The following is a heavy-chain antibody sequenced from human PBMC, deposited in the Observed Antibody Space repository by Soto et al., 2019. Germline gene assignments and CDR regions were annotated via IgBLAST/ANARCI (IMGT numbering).Heavy chain of an antibody. CDR3: STSPYSYDISGYLDY. CDR2: IIPLFGTT. V-gene: IGHV1-69*12. J-gene: IGHJ4*02. Sequence: QVQLVQSGAEVKKPGSSVTVACRASGGTFSNYAINWVRQAPGQGLEWMAGIIPLFGTTNYAQKFQGRVTITADESTSTAYMELPSLRAEDTAVFYCSTSPYSYDISGYLDYWGQGTLVTVSS. D-gene: IGHD3-22*01. CDR1: GGTFSNYA.